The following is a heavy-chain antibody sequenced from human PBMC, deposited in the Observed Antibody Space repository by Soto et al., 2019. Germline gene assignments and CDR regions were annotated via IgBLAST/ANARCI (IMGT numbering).Heavy chain of an antibody. CDR1: GFRFSNYA. V-gene: IGHV3-23*01. Sequence: EVQLLESGGTLEQPGGSLRLSCTASGFRFSNYAMSWVRQAPGKGLEWVSGISGRGTSPYYADSVKGRFTISRDNSKNTLYQQMNSLRVEDTAVYYCARGETDYYYYMDVWGKGTTVTVSS. J-gene: IGHJ6*03. CDR2: ISGRGTSP. CDR3: ARGETDYYYYMDV.